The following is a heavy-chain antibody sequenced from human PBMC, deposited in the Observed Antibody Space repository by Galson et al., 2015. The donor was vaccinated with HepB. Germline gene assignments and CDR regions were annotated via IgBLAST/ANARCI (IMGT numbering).Heavy chain of an antibody. J-gene: IGHJ4*02. CDR3: TPGTPPNWVFDY. CDR2: VKSKAAGGST. D-gene: IGHD1-14*01. CDR1: GFTFSNAW. Sequence: SLRLSCAGSGFTFSNAWMNWVRQAPGKGLEWVGRVKSKAAGGSTDYSAPVKGRFIVSRDDSKNMFYLQMNSLKTEDTAVYFCTPGTPPNWVFDYWGQGTLVTVSS. V-gene: IGHV3-15*01.